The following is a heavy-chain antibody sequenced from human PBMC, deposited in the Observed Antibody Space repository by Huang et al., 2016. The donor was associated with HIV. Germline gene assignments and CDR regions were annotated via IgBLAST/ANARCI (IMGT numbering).Heavy chain of an antibody. CDR1: GGSISSSDYY. CDR3: ATGLLLGDFDY. V-gene: IGHV4-39*01. Sequence: QLQLQESGPGLVKPSETLSLTCTVSGGSISSSDYYWGWLRQPPGKGLDWIGGLYHSGTTYYNPSRKGRVIISVDTSKNQFSLRLSSVTAAETSVYYCATGLLLGDFDYWGQGTLVTVSS. CDR2: LYHSGTT. D-gene: IGHD3-10*01. J-gene: IGHJ4*02.